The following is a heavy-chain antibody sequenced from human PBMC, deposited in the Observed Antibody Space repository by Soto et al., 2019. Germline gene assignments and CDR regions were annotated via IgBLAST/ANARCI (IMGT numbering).Heavy chain of an antibody. J-gene: IGHJ2*01. V-gene: IGHV1-3*01. CDR3: ARGVSLYGYFDL. Sequence: QVQLVQSGAEVKKPGASVKVSCKASGYTFTSYAMHWVRQAPGQRLEWMGWINAGNGNTKYSQKFQGRVTITRDTSASTAYMGLSSLRSEDTAVYYCARGVSLYGYFDLWGRGTLVTVSS. CDR1: GYTFTSYA. D-gene: IGHD2-8*01. CDR2: INAGNGNT.